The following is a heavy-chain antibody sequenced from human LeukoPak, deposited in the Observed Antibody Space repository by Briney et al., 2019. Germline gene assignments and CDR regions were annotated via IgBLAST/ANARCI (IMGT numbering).Heavy chain of an antibody. V-gene: IGHV3-30*02. CDR1: GFTFSHYG. D-gene: IGHD3-22*01. CDR2: IEFDGSIK. J-gene: IGHJ4*02. Sequence: GGSLRLSCAASGFTFSHYGMQLVRQAPGKGLEWVAFIEFDGSIKNYAEYVKGRFSISRDNSKSMVYLQMDSLRVGDTAVYYCAKDPRYDSGKSDWGQGTLVTVSS. CDR3: AKDPRYDSGKSD.